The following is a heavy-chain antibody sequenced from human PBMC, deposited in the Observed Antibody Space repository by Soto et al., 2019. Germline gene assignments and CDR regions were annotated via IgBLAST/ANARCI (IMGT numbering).Heavy chain of an antibody. D-gene: IGHD2-2*01. CDR3: ARDVEDIVVVPAAVHISYYFGY. CDR1: GFTFSSYG. CDR2: IWYDGSNK. V-gene: IGHV3-33*01. J-gene: IGHJ4*02. Sequence: QVQLVESGGGVVQPGRSLRLSCAASGFTFSSYGMHWVRQAPGKGLEWVAVIWYDGSNKYYADSVKGRFTISRDNSKNXLYLQMNSLRAEVSAVYYCARDVEDIVVVPAAVHISYYFGYWGQGALVTVSS.